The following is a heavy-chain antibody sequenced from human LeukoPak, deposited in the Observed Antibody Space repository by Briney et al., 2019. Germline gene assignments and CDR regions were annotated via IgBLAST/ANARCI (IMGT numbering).Heavy chain of an antibody. Sequence: TVKVSCKSSGGTFSISAINWVRQAPGQGPDWMGGIIPIYGTANYVQKFQDRVTITADESTSTVYMELSSLRSEDTALYYCATDLAKKYDSTGLDAFDVWGQGTMVIVSS. J-gene: IGHJ3*01. CDR3: ATDLAKKYDSTGLDAFDV. D-gene: IGHD3-22*01. CDR1: GGTFSISA. V-gene: IGHV1-69*13. CDR2: IIPIYGTA.